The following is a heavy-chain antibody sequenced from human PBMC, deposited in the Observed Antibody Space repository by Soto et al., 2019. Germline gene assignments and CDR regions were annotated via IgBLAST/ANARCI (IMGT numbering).Heavy chain of an antibody. CDR2: ISDSGSHT. J-gene: IGHJ4*02. D-gene: IGHD6-13*01. CDR1: GLTFSSYA. Sequence: GSLSLSCADAGLTFSSYAMSWVRQAPGKGLEWVSSISDSGSHTYYADSVKGRLTISRDNSKNALYLQMNSLRVEDTALYYCAKDTYSSSWYFWGQGTLVTVSS. V-gene: IGHV3-23*01. CDR3: AKDTYSSSWYF.